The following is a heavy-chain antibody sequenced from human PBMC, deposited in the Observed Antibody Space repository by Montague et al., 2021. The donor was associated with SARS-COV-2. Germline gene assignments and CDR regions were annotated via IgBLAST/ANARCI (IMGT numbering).Heavy chain of an antibody. V-gene: IGHV4-34*01. CDR1: GGSFSGYY. J-gene: IGHJ6*02. CDR3: ARALSGLTMIVVVKTYYYYGMDV. CDR2: INHSGST. Sequence: SETLSLTCAVYGGSFSGYYWSWIRQPPGKGLEWIGEINHSGSTNYNPSXXSQVTISVDTSKNQFSLKLSSVTAADTAVYYCARALSGLTMIVVVKTYYYYGMDVWGQGTTVTVSS. D-gene: IGHD3-22*01.